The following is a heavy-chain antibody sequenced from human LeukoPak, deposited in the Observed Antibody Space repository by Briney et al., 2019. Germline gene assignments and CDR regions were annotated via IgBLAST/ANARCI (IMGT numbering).Heavy chain of an antibody. CDR1: GGSISSGSYY. CDR3: AREGYSYGSNWFDP. J-gene: IGHJ5*02. CDR2: IYTSGST. V-gene: IGHV4-61*02. D-gene: IGHD5-18*01. Sequence: PSETLSPICTVSGGSISSGSYYWRWIRQPAGKGLEWIGRIYTSGSTNYNPSLKSRVTISVDTSKNQFSLKLSSVTAADTAVYYCAREGYSYGSNWFDPWGQGTLVTVSS.